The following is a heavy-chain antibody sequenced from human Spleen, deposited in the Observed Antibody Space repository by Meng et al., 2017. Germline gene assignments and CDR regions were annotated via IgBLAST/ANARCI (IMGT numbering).Heavy chain of an antibody. J-gene: IGHJ4*02. CDR3: ARGRFSGIDY. Sequence: GESLKISCAASGFTVSSNYMNWVRQAPGKGLEWVSVIYSGGDTYYADSVKGRFTISRDNSKNTLYLQMNSLRAEDTAVYYCARGRFSGIDYWGQGTLVTVSS. CDR2: IYSGGDT. V-gene: IGHV3-53*05. D-gene: IGHD5-12*01. CDR1: GFTVSSNY.